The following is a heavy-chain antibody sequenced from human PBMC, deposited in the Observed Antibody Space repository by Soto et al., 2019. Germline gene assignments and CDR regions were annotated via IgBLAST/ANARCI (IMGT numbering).Heavy chain of an antibody. V-gene: IGHV3-30-3*01. J-gene: IGHJ6*02. Sequence: QVQLVESGGGVVQPGRSLRLSCAASGFTFSSYAMHWVRQAPGKGLEWVAVISYDGSNKYYADSVKGRFTISRDNSKNTLYLQMNSLRDEDKAVYYCARDFLNGHVAGTDYYYGMDVWGQVTTVTVSS. D-gene: IGHD6-13*01. CDR1: GFTFSSYA. CDR3: ARDFLNGHVAGTDYYYGMDV. CDR2: ISYDGSNK.